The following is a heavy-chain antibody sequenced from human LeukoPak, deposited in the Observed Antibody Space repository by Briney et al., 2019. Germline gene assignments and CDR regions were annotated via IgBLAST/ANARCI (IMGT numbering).Heavy chain of an antibody. D-gene: IGHD1-26*01. CDR2: ISSDGSKI. V-gene: IGHV3-30*04. Sequence: PGGSLRLSCAASGFIFSNYAVHWVRQAPGKGLEWVALISSDGSKIYYADSVKGRFTISRDNAKNSLYLQMNSLRAEDTAVYYCARDPTSSWETAFDIWGQGTMVTVSS. CDR1: GFIFSNYA. CDR3: ARDPTSSWETAFDI. J-gene: IGHJ3*02.